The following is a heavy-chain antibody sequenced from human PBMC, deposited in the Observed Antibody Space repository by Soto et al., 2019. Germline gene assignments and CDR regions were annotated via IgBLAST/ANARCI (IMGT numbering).Heavy chain of an antibody. J-gene: IGHJ4*02. CDR2: IYYSGST. CDR3: ARQEGDYGDYVLAY. D-gene: IGHD4-17*01. V-gene: IGHV4-39*01. CDR1: GGSISSSSYY. Sequence: PSETLSLTCTVSGGSISSSSYYWGWIRQPPGKGLEWIGSIYYSGSTYYNPSLKSRVTISVDTSKNQFSLKPSSVTAADTAVYYCARQEGDYGDYVLAYWGQGTLVTVSS.